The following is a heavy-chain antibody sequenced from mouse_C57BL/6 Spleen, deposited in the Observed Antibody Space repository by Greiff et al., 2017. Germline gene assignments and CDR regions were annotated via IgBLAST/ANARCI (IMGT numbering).Heavy chain of an antibody. V-gene: IGHV1-82*01. CDR3: ARGYYGSSYSFAY. D-gene: IGHD1-1*01. J-gene: IGHJ3*01. Sequence: QVQLKESGPELVKPGASVKISCKASGYAFSSSWMNWVKQRPGKGLEWIGRIYPGDGDTNYNGKFKGKATLTADKSSSTAYMQLSSLTSEDSAVYFCARGYYGSSYSFAYWGQGTLVTVSA. CDR2: IYPGDGDT. CDR1: GYAFSSSW.